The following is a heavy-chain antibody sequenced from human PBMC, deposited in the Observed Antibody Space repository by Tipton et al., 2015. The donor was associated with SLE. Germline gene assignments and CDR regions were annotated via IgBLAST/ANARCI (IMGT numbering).Heavy chain of an antibody. CDR1: GGSFSGDD. V-gene: IGHV4-34*01. J-gene: IGHJ6*03. CDR3: ARGRKTQVWSPQGKYYYYMDV. CDR2: INQSGRT. D-gene: IGHD5-18*01. Sequence: TLSLTCAVYGGSFSGDDWNWSHQPPGKGLQWIGQINQSGRTNNNPSLKNRVTRSIDTSKNQFSLQLSPVTAADTAVYYCARGRKTQVWSPQGKYYYYMDVWGKGTTVTVS.